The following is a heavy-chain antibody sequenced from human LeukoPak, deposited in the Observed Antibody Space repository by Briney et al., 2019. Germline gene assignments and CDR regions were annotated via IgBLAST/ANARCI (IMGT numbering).Heavy chain of an antibody. J-gene: IGHJ4*02. CDR1: GYSISSGYY. CDR3: ARSIAARGGYFDY. CDR2: INHSGST. Sequence: SETLSLTCTVSGYSISSGYYWGWIRQPPGKGLEWIGEINHSGSTNYNPSLKSRVTISVDTSKNQFSLKLSSVTAADTAVYYCARSIAARGGYFDYWGQGTLVTVSS. D-gene: IGHD6-6*01. V-gene: IGHV4-38-2*02.